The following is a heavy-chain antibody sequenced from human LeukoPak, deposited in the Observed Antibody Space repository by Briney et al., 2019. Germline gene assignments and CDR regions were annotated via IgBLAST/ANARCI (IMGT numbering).Heavy chain of an antibody. Sequence: GGSLRLSCAASGFTFSSYSMNWVRQAPGKGLEWVSSISSSSSYIYYADSAKGRFTISRDNAKNSLYLQMNSLRAEDTAVYYCARTVVRLQLRSWVPFDYWGQGTLVTVSS. CDR3: ARTVVRLQLRSWVPFDY. J-gene: IGHJ4*02. V-gene: IGHV3-21*01. CDR2: ISSSSSYI. D-gene: IGHD5-24*01. CDR1: GFTFSSYS.